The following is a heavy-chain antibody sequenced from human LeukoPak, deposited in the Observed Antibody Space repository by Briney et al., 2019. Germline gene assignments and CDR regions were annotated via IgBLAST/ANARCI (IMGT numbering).Heavy chain of an antibody. D-gene: IGHD5/OR15-5a*01. V-gene: IGHV3-48*01. CDR3: ASKMSD. CDR2: ISGSSSSI. Sequence: GSLRLSCVASGFSFSSYTMHWVRPAPGKGLEWISYISGSSSSIYYADSVKGRFTISRDNAKNSLYLQMNSLRAEDTAVYYCASKMSDWGQGTLVTVSS. J-gene: IGHJ4*02. CDR1: GFSFSSYT.